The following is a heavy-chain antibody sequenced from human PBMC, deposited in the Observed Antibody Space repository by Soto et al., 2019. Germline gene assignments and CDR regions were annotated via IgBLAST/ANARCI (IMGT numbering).Heavy chain of an antibody. V-gene: IGHV1-18*01. CDR3: ARDVKGAVAELDY. CDR1: GYTFTSYD. CDR2: ISGYNGNT. D-gene: IGHD6-19*01. Sequence: QVQLVQSGAEVKKPGASVKVSCKASGYTFTSYDINWVRQAPGQGLEWMGWISGYNGNTNYAQKLQGRLTMTTDTSTNTAYMELRSLGSDDTAVYYCARDVKGAVAELDYWGQGTLVTVSS. J-gene: IGHJ4*02.